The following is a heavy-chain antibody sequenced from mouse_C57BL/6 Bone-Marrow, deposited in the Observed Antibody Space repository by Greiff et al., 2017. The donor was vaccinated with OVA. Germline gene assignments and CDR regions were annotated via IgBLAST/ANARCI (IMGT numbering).Heavy chain of an antibody. CDR3: TRETVVAPMDY. V-gene: IGHV1-52*01. CDR1: GYTFTSYW. D-gene: IGHD1-1*01. Sequence: QVQLQQPGAELVRPGSSVKLSCKASGYTFTSYWMHWVKQRPIQGLEWIGNIDPSDSETPYNQKFKDKATLTVNKSSSTAYMQLSSLTSEDSAVYCCTRETVVAPMDYWGQGTSVTVSS. J-gene: IGHJ4*01. CDR2: IDPSDSET.